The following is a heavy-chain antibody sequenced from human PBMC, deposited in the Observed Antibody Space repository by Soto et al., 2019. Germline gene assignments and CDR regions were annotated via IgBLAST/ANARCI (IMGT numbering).Heavy chain of an antibody. CDR1: GFTFGDYA. D-gene: IGHD5-12*01. Sequence: GGSLRLSCTASGFTFGDYAMSWFRQAPGKGLEWVGFIRSKAYGGTPEYAARVKGRFTISRDDSKSIAYLQMNSLKTEDTAVYYCTRGESKWLRPPDFDYWGQGTLVTVSS. CDR2: IRSKAYGGTP. V-gene: IGHV3-49*03. CDR3: TRGESKWLRPPDFDY. J-gene: IGHJ4*02.